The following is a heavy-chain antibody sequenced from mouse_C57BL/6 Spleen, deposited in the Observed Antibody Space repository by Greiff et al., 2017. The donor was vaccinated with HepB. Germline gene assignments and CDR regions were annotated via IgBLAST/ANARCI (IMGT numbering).Heavy chain of an antibody. CDR3: ARRSTVAYYFDY. J-gene: IGHJ2*01. Sequence: EVKLVESGGGLVKPGGSLKLSCAASGFTFSDYGMHWVRQAPEKGLEWVAYISSGSSTIYYAATVNGRFSISRDYAKNTLFLQLTSLMSEDTAMYYCARRSTVAYYFDYWGQGTTLTVSS. V-gene: IGHV5-17*01. D-gene: IGHD1-1*01. CDR2: ISSGSSTI. CDR1: GFTFSDYG.